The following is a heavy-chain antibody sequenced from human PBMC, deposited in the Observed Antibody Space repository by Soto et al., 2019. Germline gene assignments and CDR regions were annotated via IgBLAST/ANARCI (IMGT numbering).Heavy chain of an antibody. J-gene: IGHJ5*02. CDR3: ATAEVDH. Sequence: VQLVESGGGLVQPGGSLRLSCAASGFTFANHWMHWVRHAPGKGLEWVSRVISDGNTIDYADSVKGRFTVSRDNAKSTLYLQMNSLRAEDTAVYYCATAEVDHWGPGTLVTVSS. CDR1: GFTFANHW. CDR2: VISDGNTI. V-gene: IGHV3-74*01.